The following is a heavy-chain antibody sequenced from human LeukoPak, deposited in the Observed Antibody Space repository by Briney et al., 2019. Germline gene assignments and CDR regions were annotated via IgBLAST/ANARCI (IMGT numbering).Heavy chain of an antibody. V-gene: IGHV3-21*01. Sequence: PGGSLRLSCAASGFTFSSYSMNWVRQAPGKGLEWVSSISSSSSYIYYAESVKGRFTISRANAKNSLYLQMNSLRAEDTAVYYCARGGIAAQRRDVFDIWGQGTMVTVSS. J-gene: IGHJ3*02. CDR2: ISSSSSYI. D-gene: IGHD6-13*01. CDR3: ARGGIAAQRRDVFDI. CDR1: GFTFSSYS.